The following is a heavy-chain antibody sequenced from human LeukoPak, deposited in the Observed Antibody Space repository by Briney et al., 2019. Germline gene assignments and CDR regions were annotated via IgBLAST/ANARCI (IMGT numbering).Heavy chain of an antibody. CDR3: AKDVGKWESLHFFDY. Sequence: TGGSLRLSCAASGFTFSGYAMSWVRQAPGKGLEWISGISGSGASTYYADSVKGRFTISRDDSRNTLYLQMNSLRGDDTAVYYCAKDVGKWESLHFFDYWGQGTLVTVSS. D-gene: IGHD1-26*01. V-gene: IGHV3-23*01. CDR1: GFTFSGYA. CDR2: ISGSGAST. J-gene: IGHJ4*02.